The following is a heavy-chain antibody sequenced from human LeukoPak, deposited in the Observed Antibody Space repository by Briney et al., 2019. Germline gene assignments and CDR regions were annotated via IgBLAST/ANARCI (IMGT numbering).Heavy chain of an antibody. V-gene: IGHV3-11*01. CDR3: ARGGAHGMDV. D-gene: IGHD1-26*01. CDR1: GFTFSDYY. CDR2: ISGVYDNI. Sequence: GGSLRLSCAASGFTFSDYYMTWIRQAPGRGLEWVSYISGVYDNIYYGDSVKGRFTISRDNAKNSVYLQMSSLRADDTAVYYCARGGAHGMDVWGQGTTITVSS. J-gene: IGHJ6*02.